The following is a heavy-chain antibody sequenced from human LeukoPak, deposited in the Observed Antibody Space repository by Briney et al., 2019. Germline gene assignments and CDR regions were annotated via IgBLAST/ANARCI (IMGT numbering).Heavy chain of an antibody. V-gene: IGHV3-66*01. CDR3: ARGFTHDYGDYFDY. D-gene: IGHD4-17*01. J-gene: IGHJ4*02. Sequence: TGGSLRLSCAASGFTVSSNYMSWVRQAPGKGLEWVSVIYSDSGGSTYYADSVKGRFTMSRDNSKNTLYLHMNSLRAEDTAVHYCARGFTHDYGDYFDYWGQGTLVTVSS. CDR1: GFTVSSNY. CDR2: IYSDSGGST.